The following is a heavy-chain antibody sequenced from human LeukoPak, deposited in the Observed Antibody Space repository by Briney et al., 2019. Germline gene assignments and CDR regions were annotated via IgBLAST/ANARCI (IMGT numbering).Heavy chain of an antibody. V-gene: IGHV3-74*01. Sequence: PGGSLRLSCAASGFTFSSYWMHCVRQAPGKGLMWVSRINSDGSSTSYADSVKGRFTISRDNAKNTLYLQMNSLRAEDTAVYYCAKVPEYYDFWSGYIYFDYWGQGTLVTVSS. J-gene: IGHJ4*02. D-gene: IGHD3-3*01. CDR3: AKVPEYYDFWSGYIYFDY. CDR2: INSDGSST. CDR1: GFTFSSYW.